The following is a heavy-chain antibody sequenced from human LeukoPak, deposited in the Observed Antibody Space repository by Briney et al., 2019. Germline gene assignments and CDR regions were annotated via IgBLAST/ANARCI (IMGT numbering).Heavy chain of an antibody. CDR3: ARCVWSGYYDGYYYYYGMDV. CDR1: GFTFSSYW. J-gene: IGHJ6*02. V-gene: IGHV3-7*03. D-gene: IGHD3-3*01. CDR2: IKQDGSEK. Sequence: GGSLRLSCAASGFTFSSYWMSWVRQAPGKGLEWVTNIKQDGSEKYYVDSVKVRFTISRDNAKNSLYLQMNSLRAEDTAVYYCARCVWSGYYDGYYYYYGMDVWGQGTTVTVSS.